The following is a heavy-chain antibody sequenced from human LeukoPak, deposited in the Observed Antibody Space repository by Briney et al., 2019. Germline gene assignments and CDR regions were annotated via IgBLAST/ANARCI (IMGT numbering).Heavy chain of an antibody. CDR2: INHSGST. V-gene: IGHV4-34*01. J-gene: IGHJ4*02. CDR1: GGSFSGYY. D-gene: IGHD3-3*01. Sequence: SETLSLTCAVYGGSFSGYYWSWIRQPPGKGLEWIGEINHSGSTNYNPSLKSRVTISVDTSKNQFSLKLSSVTAADTAVYYCARDLYGDFMGFDYWGQGTLVTVSS. CDR3: ARDLYGDFMGFDY.